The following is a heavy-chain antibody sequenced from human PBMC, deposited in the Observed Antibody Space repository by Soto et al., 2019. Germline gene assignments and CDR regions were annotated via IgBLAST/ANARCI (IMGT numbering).Heavy chain of an antibody. Sequence: QVHLVQSGAEVKKPGSSVRVSCKASGGSFSNYAVTWVRQAPGQRLEWMGGITPMFGIANYAQKFQGRVTLTADESTGTAYMELSSLRSYDTATYYCASDRHHSGFEDWGQGTLVTVSS. CDR3: ASDRHHSGFED. J-gene: IGHJ4*02. V-gene: IGHV1-69*01. CDR2: ITPMFGIA. CDR1: GGSFSNYA.